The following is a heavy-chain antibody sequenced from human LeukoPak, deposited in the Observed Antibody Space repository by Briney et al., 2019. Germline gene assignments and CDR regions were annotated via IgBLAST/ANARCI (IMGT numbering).Heavy chain of an antibody. D-gene: IGHD3-22*01. V-gene: IGHV4-4*02. J-gene: IGHJ4*02. CDR1: GGSISSGNW. CDR3: VRNGDYSGDY. CDR2: IFRSGSV. Sequence: PSGTLSLTCAVSGGSISSGNWWSWVRQPPGKGLEWIGEIFRSGSVNYNPSLESRVTISVDTSKNLFSLGLSSVTAADTAMYYCVRNGDYSGDYWGQGTLVTVSS.